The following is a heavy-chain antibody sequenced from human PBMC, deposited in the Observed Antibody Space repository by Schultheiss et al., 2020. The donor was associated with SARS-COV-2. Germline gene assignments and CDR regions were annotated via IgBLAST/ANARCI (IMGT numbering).Heavy chain of an antibody. V-gene: IGHV3-74*01. Sequence: GGSLRLSCAASGFTFSSYGMHWVRQAPGKGLVWVSRINSDGSSTTYADSVKGRFTISRDNAKNTLFLQMNSLRAEDTAVYYCARVQGYERDYWGQGTLVTVFS. CDR1: GFTFSSYG. J-gene: IGHJ4*02. CDR3: ARVQGYERDY. CDR2: INSDGSST. D-gene: IGHD5-12*01.